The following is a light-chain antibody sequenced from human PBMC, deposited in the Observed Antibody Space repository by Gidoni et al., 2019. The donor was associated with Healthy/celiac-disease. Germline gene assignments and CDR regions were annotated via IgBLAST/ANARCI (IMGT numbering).Light chain of an antibody. CDR2: LGS. V-gene: IGKV2-28*01. CDR3: MQALQTPGT. J-gene: IGKJ2*02. Sequence: DIVMTQSPLSLPVTPGEPASISCRSSQSLLHSNGYNYLDWYLQKPGQSPQLLIYLGSNRASGVPDRFSGSVSGTDFTLKISRVEAEDVGVYYCMQALQTPGTFXQXTKLEIK. CDR1: QSLLHSNGYNY.